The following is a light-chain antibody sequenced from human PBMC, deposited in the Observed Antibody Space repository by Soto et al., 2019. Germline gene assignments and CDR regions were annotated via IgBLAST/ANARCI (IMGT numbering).Light chain of an antibody. CDR3: AAWDDSLNGYV. V-gene: IGLV1-44*01. CDR1: SSNIGSNT. J-gene: IGLJ1*01. CDR2: SNN. Sequence: QSVLTQPPSASGTPGQRVTISSSGSSSNIGSNTVNWYQQFPGTAPKLLIYSNNQRPSGVPDRFSGSKSGTSASLAISGLQSDDEADYYCAAWDDSLNGYVFGTGTKVTVL.